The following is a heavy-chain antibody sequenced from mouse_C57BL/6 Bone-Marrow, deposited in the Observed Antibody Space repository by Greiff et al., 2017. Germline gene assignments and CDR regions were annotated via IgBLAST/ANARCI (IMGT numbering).Heavy chain of an antibody. CDR1: GYTFTDYY. D-gene: IGHD1-1*01. V-gene: IGHV1-76*01. J-gene: IGHJ2*01. CDR3: AIYYYGSSYD. CDR2: IYPGSGNT. Sequence: QVQLQQSGAELVRPGASVKLSCKASGYTFTDYYINWVKQRPGQGLEWIARIYPGSGNTYYNEKFKGKATLTAEKSSSTAYMQLSSLTSEDSAVYFCAIYYYGSSYDWGQGTTLTVSS.